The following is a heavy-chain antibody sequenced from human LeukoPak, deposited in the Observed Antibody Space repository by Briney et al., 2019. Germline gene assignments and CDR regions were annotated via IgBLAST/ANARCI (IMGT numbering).Heavy chain of an antibody. CDR3: ARGRGYSYGLYRSEIDY. Sequence: GASVKVSCKASGYTFTSYDINWARQATGQGLEWMGWMNPNSGNTGYAQKFQGRVTMTRNTSISTAYMELSSLRSEDTAVYYCARGRGYSYGLYRSEIDYWGQGTLVTVSS. J-gene: IGHJ4*02. CDR2: MNPNSGNT. D-gene: IGHD5-18*01. CDR1: GYTFTSYD. V-gene: IGHV1-8*01.